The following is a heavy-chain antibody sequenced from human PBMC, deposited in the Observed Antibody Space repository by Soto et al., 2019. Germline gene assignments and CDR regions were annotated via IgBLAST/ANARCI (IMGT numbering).Heavy chain of an antibody. V-gene: IGHV3-11*01. J-gene: IGHJ3*02. D-gene: IGHD5-12*01. Sequence: QVQLVESGGGLVRPGESLRLSCAASEFTFSDYYMSWIRQAPGKGLEWVSYISSSGNTIYYADSVKGRFTIARDNAKNSLYLQMNSLRGEDPAVYYCARRYSGGRAFDICGQGTMVTVSS. CDR1: EFTFSDYY. CDR2: ISSSGNTI. CDR3: ARRYSGGRAFDI.